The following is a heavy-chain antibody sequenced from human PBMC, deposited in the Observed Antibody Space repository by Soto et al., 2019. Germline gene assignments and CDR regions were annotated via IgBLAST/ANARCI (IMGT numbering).Heavy chain of an antibody. Sequence: GGSLRLSCAASGFTFDDYTMHWVRQAPGKGLEWVSLISWDGGSTYYADSVKGRFTISSDNSKNSLYLQMNSLRTEDTALYYCAKDSSGRYYYYYGMDVWGQGTTVTVSS. V-gene: IGHV3-43*01. J-gene: IGHJ6*02. CDR3: AKDSSGRYYYYYGMDV. CDR1: GFTFDDYT. CDR2: ISWDGGST.